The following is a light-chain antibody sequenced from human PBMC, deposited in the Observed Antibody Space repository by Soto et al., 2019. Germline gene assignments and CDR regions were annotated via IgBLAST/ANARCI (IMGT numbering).Light chain of an antibody. CDR2: DAS. J-gene: IGKJ4*01. Sequence: DIQMTQSPSSLSASVGDRVTISCQASQDITDYLNWYQQKPGKAPRLLIYDASNLETGVPSRFSGSGSGTDFTFTISSLQPADIATYYCQQSEALVLSFGGGTKVEIK. CDR3: QQSEALVLS. V-gene: IGKV1-33*01. CDR1: QDITDY.